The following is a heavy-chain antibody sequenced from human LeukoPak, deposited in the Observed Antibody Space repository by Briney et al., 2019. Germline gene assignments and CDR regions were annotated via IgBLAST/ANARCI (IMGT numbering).Heavy chain of an antibody. J-gene: IGHJ4*02. V-gene: IGHV2-70*04. Sequence: SGPTLVNPTQTLTLTCTFSGFSLSTSGMRVSWIRQPPGKALEWLARIDWDDDKFYSTSLKTRLTISKDTSKNQVVLTMTNMDPVDTATYYCARTADYGDHLDYWGQGTLVTVSS. D-gene: IGHD4-17*01. CDR2: IDWDDDK. CDR1: GFSLSTSGMR. CDR3: ARTADYGDHLDY.